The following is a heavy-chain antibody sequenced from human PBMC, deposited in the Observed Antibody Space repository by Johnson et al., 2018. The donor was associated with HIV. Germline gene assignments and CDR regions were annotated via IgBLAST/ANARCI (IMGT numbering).Heavy chain of an antibody. D-gene: IGHD3-22*01. CDR1: GFTFDDYG. CDR2: INWNVYNT. Sequence: VQLVESGGGVFRPVGSLRLSCAASGFTFDDYGMNWVRQAPGKGLEWVSGINWNVYNTVYADSVKCRFTISRDNARNSMYLQMNSLRVEDTALYYCARVRTGDSSGYHDAFDIWGQGTMVIVSS. V-gene: IGHV3-20*04. CDR3: ARVRTGDSSGYHDAFDI. J-gene: IGHJ3*02.